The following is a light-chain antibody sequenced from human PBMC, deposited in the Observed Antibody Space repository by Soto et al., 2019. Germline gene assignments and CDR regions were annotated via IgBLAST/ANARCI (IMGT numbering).Light chain of an antibody. CDR2: LGS. Sequence: DIVLTQSPLSLPVTPGEPASISCRSSQSLLHRNGYNYLDWYLQKPGQSPQLLIYLGSNRASGVPDRFSGSGSGTDFTLKISRVEAEDVGIYYCMQALQTTPSFGGGTKVELK. CDR3: MQALQTTPS. CDR1: QSLLHRNGYNY. J-gene: IGKJ4*01. V-gene: IGKV2-28*01.